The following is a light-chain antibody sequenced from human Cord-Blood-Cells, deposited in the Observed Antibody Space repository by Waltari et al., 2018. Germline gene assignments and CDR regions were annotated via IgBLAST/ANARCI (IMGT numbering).Light chain of an antibody. J-gene: IGKJ2*01. V-gene: IGKV3-11*01. CDR2: DAS. CDR3: QQRSNWPRGYT. CDR1: QSVSSY. Sequence: EIVLTQSPATLSLSPGERATLSCRASQSVSSYLAWYQQKPGQAPRSLIYDASNRATGIPARFSGSGSGTDFTLTISSLEPEDFAVYYCQQRSNWPRGYTFGQGTKLEIK.